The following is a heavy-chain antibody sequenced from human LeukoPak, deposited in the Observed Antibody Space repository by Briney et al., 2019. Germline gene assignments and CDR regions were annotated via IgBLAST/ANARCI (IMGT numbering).Heavy chain of an antibody. CDR2: IYAGGST. J-gene: IGHJ4*02. CDR1: GFTVSNNY. V-gene: IGHV3-53*01. D-gene: IGHD2-15*01. Sequence: PGGSLRLSCAASGFTVSNNYMSWVRQAPGKGLEWVSVIYAGGSTYYADSVKGRFTISRDNSKNTLYLQMNSLRAEDTAVYYCARRRPVVVAATDYYFDYWGQGTLVTVSS. CDR3: ARRRPVVVAATDYYFDY.